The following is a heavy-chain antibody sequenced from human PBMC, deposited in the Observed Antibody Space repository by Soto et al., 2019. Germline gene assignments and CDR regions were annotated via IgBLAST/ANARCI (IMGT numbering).Heavy chain of an antibody. V-gene: IGHV3-13*01. CDR3: ARELHHGYYYGMDV. Sequence: GGSLRLSCAASGFTFSSYDMHWVRQATGKGLERVSAIGTAGDTYYPGSVKGRFTISRENAKDSLYLQMNSLRAGDTAVYYCARELHHGYYYGMDVWGQGTTVTVSS. CDR1: GFTFSSYD. J-gene: IGHJ6*02. D-gene: IGHD4-4*01. CDR2: IGTAGDT.